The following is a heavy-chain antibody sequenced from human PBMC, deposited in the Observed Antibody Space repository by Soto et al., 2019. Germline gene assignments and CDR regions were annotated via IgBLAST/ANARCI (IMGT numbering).Heavy chain of an antibody. D-gene: IGHD6-13*01. Sequence: ASVKVSCKASGYTFTSYAMHWVRQAPGQRLEWMGWISAYNGNTNYAQKLQGRVTMTTDTSTSTAYMELRSLRSDDTAVYYCAREAAAGTLDYWGQGTLVTVSS. V-gene: IGHV1-18*01. J-gene: IGHJ4*02. CDR1: GYTFTSYA. CDR3: AREAAAGTLDY. CDR2: ISAYNGNT.